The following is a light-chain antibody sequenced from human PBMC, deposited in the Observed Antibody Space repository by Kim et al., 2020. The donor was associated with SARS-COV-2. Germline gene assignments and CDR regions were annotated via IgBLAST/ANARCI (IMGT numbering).Light chain of an antibody. V-gene: IGKV3-20*01. J-gene: IGKJ1*01. CDR2: GAS. Sequence: EIVLTQSPGTLSLSPGEGATLSCRASQSVTSSYLAWYQQKPGQAPRLLIYGASSRATGIPDRFSASGSGTDFTLTNSRLEPEDFAVYYCQQYGSSPTFGQGTKVDIK. CDR1: QSVTSSY. CDR3: QQYGSSPT.